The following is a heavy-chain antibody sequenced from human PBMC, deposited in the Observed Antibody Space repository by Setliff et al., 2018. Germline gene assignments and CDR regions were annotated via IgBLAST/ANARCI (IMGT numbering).Heavy chain of an antibody. D-gene: IGHD3-10*01. CDR3: ARSSSGSPHYYYAMDV. V-gene: IGHV4-39*07. J-gene: IGHJ6*02. CDR1: GDSISTSSYY. CDR2: SYYRGST. Sequence: PSETLSLTCSASGDSISTSSYYWGWIRQPPGKGLEWIGSSYYRGSTYHNPSLKSRVTVSVDTSKNQFSLKLSSVTAADTAVYYCARSSSGSPHYYYAMDVWGQGTTVTVSS.